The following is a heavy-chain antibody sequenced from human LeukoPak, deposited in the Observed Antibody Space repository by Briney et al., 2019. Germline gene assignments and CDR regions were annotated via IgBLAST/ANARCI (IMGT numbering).Heavy chain of an antibody. J-gene: IGHJ1*01. CDR3: ARGLGYYDSSGYYYVEYFQH. D-gene: IGHD3-22*01. CDR1: GYTFTGYY. Sequence: ASVKVSFKASGYTFTGYYMHWVRQAPGQGLEWMGWINPNSGGTNYAQKFQGRVTMTRDTAISTAYMELSRLRSDDTAVYYCARGLGYYDSSGYYYVEYFQHWGQGTLVTVSS. CDR2: INPNSGGT. V-gene: IGHV1-2*02.